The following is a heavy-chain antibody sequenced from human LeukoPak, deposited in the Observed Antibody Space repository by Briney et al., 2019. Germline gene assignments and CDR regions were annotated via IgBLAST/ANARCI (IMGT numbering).Heavy chain of an antibody. J-gene: IGHJ4*02. D-gene: IGHD5-24*01. V-gene: IGHV1-18*01. CDR2: ISAYNGNT. Sequence: ASVKVSCKASGYTFTIYGISWVRQAPGQGLEWMGWISAYNGNTNYAQKLQGRVTMTTDTSTSTAYMELRSLRSDDTAVYYCARDLREMATIQVDYWGQGTLVTVSS. CDR3: ARDLREMATIQVDY. CDR1: GYTFTIYG.